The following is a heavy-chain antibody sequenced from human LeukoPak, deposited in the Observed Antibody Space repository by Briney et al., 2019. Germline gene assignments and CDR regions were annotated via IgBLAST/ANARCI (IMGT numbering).Heavy chain of an antibody. CDR3: ARDITHGELRAFDI. Sequence: SSVTVSCMASGYTFTGYYMHWVRPAPGQGLEGMGWINPNSGGTDYAQKFQGRVTMTRDTSVSTAYMGLSRLRSDDTAVYYCARDITHGELRAFDIWGQGTMVTVSS. J-gene: IGHJ3*02. D-gene: IGHD1-26*01. CDR1: GYTFTGYY. CDR2: INPNSGGT. V-gene: IGHV1-2*02.